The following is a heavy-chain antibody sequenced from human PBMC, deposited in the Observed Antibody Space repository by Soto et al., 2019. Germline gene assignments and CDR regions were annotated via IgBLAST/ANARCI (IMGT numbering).Heavy chain of an antibody. V-gene: IGHV3-23*01. Sequence: EVQLLESGGGLVQPGGSLRLSCAASGFTFSRYAMSWVLQAPGKGLEWVSAIIGSGGTTYYADSVKGRFTFSRDKSKNTLYLQINSLRAEDTAVYYCAKTANGWFSAFDIWGQGTMVTVSS. CDR2: IIGSGGTT. D-gene: IGHD6-19*01. CDR1: GFTFSRYA. J-gene: IGHJ3*02. CDR3: AKTANGWFSAFDI.